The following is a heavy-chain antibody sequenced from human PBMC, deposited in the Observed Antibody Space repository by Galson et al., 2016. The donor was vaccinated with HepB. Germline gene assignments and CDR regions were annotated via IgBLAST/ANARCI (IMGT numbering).Heavy chain of an antibody. D-gene: IGHD6-19*01. J-gene: IGHJ5*02. CDR1: GYTFTSHY. CDR3: ARRAVAGTENWFDP. V-gene: IGHV1-46*01. CDR2: INPSGGST. Sequence: SVKVSCKASGYTFTSHYFHWVRQAPGQGLEWMALINPSGGSTNYAQKLQGRVTMTTDTSTSTAYMELTSLTSDDTAVYYCARRAVAGTENWFDPWGQGTLVTVSS.